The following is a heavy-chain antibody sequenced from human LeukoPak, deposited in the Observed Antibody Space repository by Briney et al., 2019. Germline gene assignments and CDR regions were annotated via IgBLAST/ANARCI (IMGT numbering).Heavy chain of an antibody. D-gene: IGHD5-12*01. Sequence: PSETLSLTCAVYGGSFSGYHWTWVRQAPGKGPEWIGEINHSGGTNYNPSLKSRVTISVDTSKNQFSLKLSSVTAADTAVYYCARGLYPDILGRHFDYWGRGTLVTVSS. J-gene: IGHJ4*02. CDR2: INHSGGT. CDR3: ARGLYPDILGRHFDY. CDR1: GGSFSGYH. V-gene: IGHV4-34*01.